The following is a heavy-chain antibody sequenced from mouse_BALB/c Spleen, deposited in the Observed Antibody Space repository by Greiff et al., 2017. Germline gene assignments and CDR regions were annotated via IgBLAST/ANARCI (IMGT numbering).Heavy chain of an antibody. CDR1: GYTFSSYW. CDR3: ARSYYGNYEVFAY. D-gene: IGHD2-10*01. J-gene: IGHJ3*01. CDR2: ILPGSGST. Sequence: QVQLQQSGAELMKPGASVKISCKATGYTFSSYWIEWVKQRPGHGLEWIGEILPGSGSTNYNEKFKGKATFTADTSSNTAYMQLSSLTSEDSAVYYCARSYYGNYEVFAYWGQGTLVTVSA. V-gene: IGHV1-9*01.